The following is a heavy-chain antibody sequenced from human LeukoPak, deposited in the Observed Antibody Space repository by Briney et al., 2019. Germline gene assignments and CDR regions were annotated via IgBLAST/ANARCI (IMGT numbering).Heavy chain of an antibody. CDR1: GYTFTGYY. D-gene: IGHD6-13*01. Sequence: LGASVKVSCKASGYTFTGYYMHWVRQAPGQGLEWMGWINPNSGGTNYAQKFQGRVTMTRDTSISTAYMELSRLRSDDTAVYYCARRYSVTPPFARGYYFDYWGQGTLVTVSS. CDR3: ARRYSVTPPFARGYYFDY. V-gene: IGHV1-2*02. CDR2: INPNSGGT. J-gene: IGHJ4*02.